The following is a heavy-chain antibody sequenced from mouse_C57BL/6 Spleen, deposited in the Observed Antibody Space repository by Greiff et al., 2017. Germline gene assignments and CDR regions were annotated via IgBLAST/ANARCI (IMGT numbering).Heavy chain of an antibody. CDR3: ARWAYGCDYFAY. CDR1: GFTFSDYG. D-gene: IGHD2-13*01. CDR2: ISSGSSTI. V-gene: IGHV5-17*01. Sequence: EVQGVESGRGLVKPGGSLKLPCAASGFTFSDYGMHWVRQAPEKGLEWVAYISSGSSTIYYADTVKGRFTFSGDNAESTLFMEMTSLRSEDTAMYYCARWAYGCDYFAYWGQGTLVTVSA. J-gene: IGHJ3*01.